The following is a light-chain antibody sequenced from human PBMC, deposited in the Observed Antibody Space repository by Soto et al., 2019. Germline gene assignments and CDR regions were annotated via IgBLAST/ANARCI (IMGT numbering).Light chain of an antibody. CDR3: QQADSFPLT. J-gene: IGKJ4*01. Sequence: DIQMTQSPSSVSASVGDRVTLTCRASQDIGNLLAWYQQKPGKAPKLLIYFGSNLQTGVPSRFSGSGSGTDFTLTISSLQPEVLATYYCQQADSFPLTFGRGTRVEIK. CDR2: FGS. CDR1: QDIGNL. V-gene: IGKV1-12*01.